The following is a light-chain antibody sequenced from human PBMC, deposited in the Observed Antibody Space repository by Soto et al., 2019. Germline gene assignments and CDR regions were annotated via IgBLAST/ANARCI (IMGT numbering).Light chain of an antibody. V-gene: IGLV1-44*01. Sequence: QSVLTQPPSASGTPGQRVTISCSGSSSNIGSNTVNWYQQLPGTAPKLLIYSNNQRPSGVPDRFSGCKSGTSASLAISGLQSDDENDYYCAAWDDSLNVVLFGGGTKLTVL. CDR3: AAWDDSLNVVL. J-gene: IGLJ2*01. CDR1: SSNIGSNT. CDR2: SNN.